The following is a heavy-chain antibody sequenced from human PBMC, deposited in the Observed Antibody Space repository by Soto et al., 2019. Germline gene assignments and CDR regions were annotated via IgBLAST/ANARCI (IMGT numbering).Heavy chain of an antibody. Sequence: EVQLLESGGGLVQPGGSLRLSCAASGFTFSSYAMSWARQAPGKGLEWVSAISGSGGSTYYADSVKGRFTISRDNSKNTLYLQMNSLRAEDTAVYYCAVRRQWLVYRAEYFQHWGQGTLVTVSS. CDR1: GFTFSSYA. CDR3: AVRRQWLVYRAEYFQH. D-gene: IGHD6-19*01. J-gene: IGHJ1*01. V-gene: IGHV3-23*01. CDR2: ISGSGGST.